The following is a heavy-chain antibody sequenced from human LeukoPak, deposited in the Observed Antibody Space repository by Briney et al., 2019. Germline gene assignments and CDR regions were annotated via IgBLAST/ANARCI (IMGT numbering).Heavy chain of an antibody. J-gene: IGHJ6*03. D-gene: IGHD3-22*01. CDR2: IYYSEST. V-gene: IGHV4-39*07. Sequence: ASETLSLTCTVSGGSISSSSYYWGWIRQPPGKGLELNGSIYYSESTYYNPSLKSRVTISVETSKYQFSLKLSSVTAADTAVYYCASTLTYYYDSSGYTYYYYMDVWGKGTTVTVSS. CDR3: ASTLTYYYDSSGYTYYYYMDV. CDR1: GGSISSSSYY.